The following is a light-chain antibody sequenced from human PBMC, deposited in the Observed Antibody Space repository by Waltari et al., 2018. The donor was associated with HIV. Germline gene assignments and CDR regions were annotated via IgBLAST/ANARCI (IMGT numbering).Light chain of an antibody. V-gene: IGLV1-51*02. J-gene: IGLJ2*01. Sequence: QSLLTQPPSVSAAPGQKVTISCSGNHSNIGNNYVAWYQQFPGTAPKFLIYENSKRPSGIPDRFSGSKSGTSATLGITGLQAGDEADYYCGTWDTILSGGVFGGGTKVTVL. CDR3: GTWDTILSGGV. CDR1: HSNIGNNY. CDR2: ENS.